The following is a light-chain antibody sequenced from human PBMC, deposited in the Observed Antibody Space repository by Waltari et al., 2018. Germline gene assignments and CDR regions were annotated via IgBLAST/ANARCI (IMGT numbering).Light chain of an antibody. Sequence: QSALTQPRSVSGSPGQSVTISCSGTSIDVGNYNFVSWYQQHPGTAPKLLIYDVVKRPSGVPDRFSGSKSGNTASLTISGLQTEDEADYYCCSYAGSYTFVFGGGTQLTVL. V-gene: IGLV2-11*01. CDR3: CSYAGSYTFV. J-gene: IGLJ7*01. CDR1: SIDVGNYNF. CDR2: DVV.